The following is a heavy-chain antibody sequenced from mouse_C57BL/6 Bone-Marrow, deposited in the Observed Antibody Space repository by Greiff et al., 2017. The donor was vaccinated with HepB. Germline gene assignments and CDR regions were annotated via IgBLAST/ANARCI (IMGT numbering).Heavy chain of an antibody. V-gene: IGHV1-55*01. CDR1: GYTFTSYW. J-gene: IGHJ2*01. CDR3: ARAAYGSSYGDYFDY. Sequence: QVQLQQPGAELVKPGASVKMSCKASGYTFTSYWITWVKQRPGQGPEWIGDIYPGSGSTNYNEKFKSKATLTVDTSSSTAYMQLSSLTSEDSAVYYCARAAYGSSYGDYFDYWGQGTTLTVSS. D-gene: IGHD1-1*01. CDR2: IYPGSGST.